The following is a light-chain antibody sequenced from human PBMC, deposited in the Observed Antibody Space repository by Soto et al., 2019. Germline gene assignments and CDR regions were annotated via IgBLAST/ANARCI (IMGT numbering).Light chain of an antibody. V-gene: IGLV2-8*01. CDR1: SSDVGGYNY. CDR2: EVS. Sequence: QSALTQPPSASGSPGQSVTISCTGTSSDVGGYNYVSWYQQHPGKAPKLMIYEVSTRPSGVPDRFSGSKSGNTASLTVSGLQAEDEADYYCSSYAGQRVFGGGTKLTVL. J-gene: IGLJ2*01. CDR3: SSYAGQRV.